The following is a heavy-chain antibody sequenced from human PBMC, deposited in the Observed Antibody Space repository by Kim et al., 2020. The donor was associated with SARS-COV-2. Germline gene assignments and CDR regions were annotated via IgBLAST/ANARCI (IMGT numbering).Heavy chain of an antibody. D-gene: IGHD5-18*01. J-gene: IGHJ4*02. V-gene: IGHV4-59*01. CDR2: IYYSGST. CDR3: ARGYSYGIDYFDY. CDR1: GGSISSYY. Sequence: SETLSLTCTVSGGSISSYYWSWIRQPPGKGLEWIGYIYYSGSTNYNPSLKSRVTISVDTSKNQFSLKLSSVTAADTAVYYCARGYSYGIDYFDYWGQGTLVTVSS.